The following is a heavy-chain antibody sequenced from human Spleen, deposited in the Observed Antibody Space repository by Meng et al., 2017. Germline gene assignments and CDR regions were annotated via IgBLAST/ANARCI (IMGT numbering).Heavy chain of an antibody. V-gene: IGHV3-11*01. CDR2: ISEDGDVT. CDR3: ARASADTTDYFDY. D-gene: IGHD1-1*01. Sequence: VQLVASGGGLVKPGGSLRLSCAVSGFIFSDYQMSWIRQAPGKGLQWLSYISEDGDVTDYTDSVKGRFSISRDNAKNSLYLQMNSLTADDAAVYYCARASADTTDYFDYWGLGILVTVFS. CDR1: GFIFSDYQ. J-gene: IGHJ4*02.